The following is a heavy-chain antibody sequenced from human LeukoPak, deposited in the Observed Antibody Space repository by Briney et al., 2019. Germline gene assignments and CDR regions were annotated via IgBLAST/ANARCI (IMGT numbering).Heavy chain of an antibody. CDR1: GYTFTSYA. V-gene: IGHV1-3*01. Sequence: GASVKVSCKASGYTFTSYAMHWVRQAPGQRLEWMGWINAGNGNTKYSQKFQGRVTITRDTSASTAYMELSSLRSEDTAVYYCAKVTHSSRISHWFDPWGQGTLVTVSS. D-gene: IGHD6-13*01. CDR3: AKVTHSSRISHWFDP. CDR2: INAGNGNT. J-gene: IGHJ5*02.